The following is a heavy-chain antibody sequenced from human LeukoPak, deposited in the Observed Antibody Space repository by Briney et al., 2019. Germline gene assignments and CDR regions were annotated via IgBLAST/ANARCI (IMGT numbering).Heavy chain of an antibody. D-gene: IGHD3-10*01. J-gene: IGHJ1*01. CDR2: IRQEGSER. V-gene: IGHV3-7*04. Sequence: GGSLRLSCVASGFPFSRDWMSWVRQAPGRGLEWVANIRQEGSERHYVDSVKGRFIVSRDNARDSLYLQMNSLRVDDTAMYYCVRVGPPNAGSFDLRGQGSLVTVAS. CDR1: GFPFSRDW. CDR3: VRVGPPNAGSFDL.